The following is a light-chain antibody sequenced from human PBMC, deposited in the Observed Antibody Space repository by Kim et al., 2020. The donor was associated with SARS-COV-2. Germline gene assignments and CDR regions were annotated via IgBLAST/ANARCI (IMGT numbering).Light chain of an antibody. CDR3: QSYDSSLRV. CDR2: GNS. Sequence: PGQRVTISCTGSSSNIGAGYVVHWYQQLPGTAPKLLIYGNSNRPSGVPDRFSGSKSGTSASLAITGLQAEDEADYYCQSYDSSLRVFGGGTQLTVL. CDR1: SSNIGAGYV. V-gene: IGLV1-40*01. J-gene: IGLJ3*02.